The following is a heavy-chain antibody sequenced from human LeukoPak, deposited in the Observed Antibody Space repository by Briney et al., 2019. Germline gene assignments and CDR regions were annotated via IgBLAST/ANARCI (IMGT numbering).Heavy chain of an antibody. CDR3: ARSSIIAAAGPYYFDY. CDR2: IIPIFGTA. Sequence: SVKVSCKASGGTFSSYAISWVRQAPGQGLEWMGGIIPIFGTANYAQKFQGRVTITADKSTSTAYMELSSLRSEDTAVYYCARSSIIAAAGPYYFDYWGQGTLVTVSS. V-gene: IGHV1-69*06. CDR1: GGTFSSYA. J-gene: IGHJ4*02. D-gene: IGHD6-13*01.